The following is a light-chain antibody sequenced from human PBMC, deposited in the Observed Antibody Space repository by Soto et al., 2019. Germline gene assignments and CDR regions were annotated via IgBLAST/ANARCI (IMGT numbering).Light chain of an antibody. CDR3: QQYGSSPIT. J-gene: IGKJ5*01. CDR2: GSS. Sequence: EIVLTQSPGTLSLSPGERATLSCRASQSITRSSLAWYQQKPGQGPRLLIYGSSRRATGIPDRFSGSGSGTDFTLTISSLEPEDFAVYYCQQYGSSPITFGQGTRLEI. V-gene: IGKV3-20*01. CDR1: QSITRSS.